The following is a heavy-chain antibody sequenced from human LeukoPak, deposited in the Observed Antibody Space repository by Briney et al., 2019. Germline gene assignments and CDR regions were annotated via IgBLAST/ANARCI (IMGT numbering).Heavy chain of an antibody. CDR3: ARLFGYSSGWERHFDY. CDR2: IYPGDSDT. CDR1: GYSFTSYW. J-gene: IGHJ4*02. D-gene: IGHD6-19*01. Sequence: GESLKISCKGSGYSFTSYWIGWVRQMPGKGLEWMGIIYPGDSDTKYSPSFQGQVTISADKSISTAYLQWSSLKASDTAMYSCARLFGYSSGWERHFDYWGQGTLVTVSS. V-gene: IGHV5-51*01.